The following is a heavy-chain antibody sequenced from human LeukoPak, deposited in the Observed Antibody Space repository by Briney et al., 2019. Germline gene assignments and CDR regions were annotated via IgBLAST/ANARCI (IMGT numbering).Heavy chain of an antibody. Sequence: PGGSLRLSCTGSGFTFGDYCMSWFRQAPGKGLGWVGFIRRKGYGGTTEYAASVKGRFTISRDDSKSTAYLQMNSLKTEDTAVYYCTRDHDFWSGPLDVRGTGTTVTVSS. J-gene: IGHJ6*04. D-gene: IGHD3-3*01. CDR3: TRDHDFWSGPLDV. CDR2: IRRKGYGGTT. CDR1: GFTFGDYC. V-gene: IGHV3-49*03.